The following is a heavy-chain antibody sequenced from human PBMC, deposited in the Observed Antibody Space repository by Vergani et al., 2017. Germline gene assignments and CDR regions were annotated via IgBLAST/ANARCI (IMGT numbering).Heavy chain of an antibody. CDR1: GASIRSSNYY. V-gene: IGHV4-39*07. J-gene: IGHJ5*02. D-gene: IGHD6-6*01. CDR3: ARGEQLEVWFDP. CDR2: IYYSGST. Sequence: QLQLQESGPGLVKPSATLSLTCSVSGASIRSSNYYWGWIRQPPGKGLEWIASIYYSGSTNYNPSLKSRVTISVDTSKNQFSLKLSSVTAADTAVYYCARGEQLEVWFDPWGQGTLVTVSS.